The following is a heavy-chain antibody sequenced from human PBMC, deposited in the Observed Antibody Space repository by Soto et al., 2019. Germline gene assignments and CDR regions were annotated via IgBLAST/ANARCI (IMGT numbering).Heavy chain of an antibody. J-gene: IGHJ6*02. CDR1: GGSISSRSYY. V-gene: IGHV4-39*01. CDR2: IYYSGST. CDR3: ARPFDSGSYGDWYYYGMDV. Sequence: SETLSLTCTVSGGSISSRSYYWGWIRQPPGKGLEWIGSIYYSGSTYYNPSLKSRVTISVDTSKNQFSLKLSSVTAADTAVYYCARPFDSGSYGDWYYYGMDVWGQGTTVTVSS. D-gene: IGHD1-26*01.